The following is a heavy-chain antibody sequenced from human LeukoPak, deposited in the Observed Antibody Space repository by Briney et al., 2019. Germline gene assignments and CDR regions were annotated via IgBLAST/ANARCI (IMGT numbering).Heavy chain of an antibody. J-gene: IGHJ4*02. CDR2: ISGSGGST. D-gene: IGHD6-6*01. CDR3: AKDRRQYSSSPGHFDY. CDR1: GFTFSSYA. Sequence: PGGSLRLSCAASGFTFSSYARSWVRQAAGKGVGLVSAISGSGGSTYYADSVKGRFTISRDNSKNTLYLQMNSLRAEDTAVYYCAKDRRQYSSSPGHFDYWGQGTLVTVSS. V-gene: IGHV3-23*01.